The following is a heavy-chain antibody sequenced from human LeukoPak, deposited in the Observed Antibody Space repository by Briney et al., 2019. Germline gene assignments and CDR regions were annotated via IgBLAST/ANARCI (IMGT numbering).Heavy chain of an antibody. D-gene: IGHD3-10*01. CDR3: AKDAHLWFGELLSGFDP. J-gene: IGHJ5*02. CDR2: ISGSGGST. V-gene: IGHV3-23*01. Sequence: GGSLRLSCAASGLTFSNAWMSWVRQAPGKGLEWVSAISGSGGSTYYADSVKGRFTISRDNSKNTLYLQMNSLRAEDTAVYYCAKDAHLWFGELLSGFDPWGQGTLVTVSS. CDR1: GLTFSNAW.